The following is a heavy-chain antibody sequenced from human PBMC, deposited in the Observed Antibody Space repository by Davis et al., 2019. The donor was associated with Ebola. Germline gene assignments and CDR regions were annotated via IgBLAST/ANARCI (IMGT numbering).Heavy chain of an antibody. D-gene: IGHD6-19*01. J-gene: IGHJ4*02. CDR3: AKGSVAVALFDY. V-gene: IGHV3-11*01. Sequence: GGSLRLSCAASGFTFSDYYMSWIRQAPGKGLEWVSYISSSGSAGNTYYADSVKGRFTISRDNSMNTLYLQMNSLRAEDTAVYYCAKGSVAVALFDYWGQGTLVTVSS. CDR2: ISSSGSAGNT. CDR1: GFTFSDYY.